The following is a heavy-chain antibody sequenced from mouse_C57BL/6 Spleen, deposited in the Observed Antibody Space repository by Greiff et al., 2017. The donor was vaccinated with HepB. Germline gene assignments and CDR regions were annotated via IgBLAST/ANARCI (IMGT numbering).Heavy chain of an antibody. D-gene: IGHD1-1*01. J-gene: IGHJ1*03. Sequence: EVMLVEFGGGLVQPGGSLSLSCAASGFTFTDYYMSWVRQPPGKALEWLGFIRNKANGYTTEYSASVKGRFTISRDNSQSILYLQMNALRAEDSATYYCARIPYYYGSSGYFDVWGTGTTVTVSS. CDR1: GFTFTDYY. CDR2: IRNKANGYTT. V-gene: IGHV7-3*01. CDR3: ARIPYYYGSSGYFDV.